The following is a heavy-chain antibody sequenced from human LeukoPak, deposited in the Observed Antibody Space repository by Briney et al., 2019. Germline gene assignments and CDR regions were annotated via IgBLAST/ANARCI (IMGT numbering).Heavy chain of an antibody. V-gene: IGHV3-48*03. CDR2: IGNTGRTI. D-gene: IGHD1-14*01. Sequence: PGGSLRLSCAASGFRFSSYEMNWVRQAPGRGLGWVSYIGNTGRTIYYVDSVKGRFTVSRDNAKNSLYLQMNSLRAEDTAIYYCVRGNRYFFDYWGQGTLVTVSS. CDR3: VRGNRYFFDY. J-gene: IGHJ4*02. CDR1: GFRFSSYE.